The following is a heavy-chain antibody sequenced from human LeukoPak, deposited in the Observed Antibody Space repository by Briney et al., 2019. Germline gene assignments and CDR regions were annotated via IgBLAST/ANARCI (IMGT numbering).Heavy chain of an antibody. CDR2: IYHSGST. Sequence: SETLSLTCTVSGYSISSGYYWGWIRQPPGKGLEWIGSIYHSGSTYYNPSLKSRVTISVDTSKNQFSLKLSSVTAADTAVYYCARARGDIVVVVAAQDYWGQGTLVTVSS. J-gene: IGHJ4*02. D-gene: IGHD2-15*01. CDR3: ARARGDIVVVVAAQDY. V-gene: IGHV4-38-2*02. CDR1: GYSISSGYY.